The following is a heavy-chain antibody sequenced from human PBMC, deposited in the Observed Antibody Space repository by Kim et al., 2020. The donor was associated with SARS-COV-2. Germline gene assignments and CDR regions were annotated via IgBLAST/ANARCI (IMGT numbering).Heavy chain of an antibody. Sequence: SETLSLTCTVSGYSISSGYYWGWIRQPPGKGLEWIGSIYHSGSTYYNPSLKSRVTISVDTSKNQFSLKLSSVTAADTAVYYCASISSIATSFDIWCQGTMVTVSS. CDR3: ASISSIATSFDI. D-gene: IGHD6-6*01. CDR1: GYSISSGYY. J-gene: IGHJ3*02. CDR2: IYHSGST. V-gene: IGHV4-38-2*02.